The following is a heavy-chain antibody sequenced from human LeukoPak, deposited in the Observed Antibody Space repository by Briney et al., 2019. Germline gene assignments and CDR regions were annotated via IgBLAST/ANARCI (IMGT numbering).Heavy chain of an antibody. CDR1: GFTLSNAW. D-gene: IGHD2-15*01. CDR3: TTDRYCSGGSCYYYYYGMDV. V-gene: IGHV3-15*01. Sequence: GGSLRLSCEASGFTLSNAWMSWVRQAPGKGLEWVGRLKSKPDGGTTDYAAPVKGRFTISRDDSKNTLYLQMNSLKTEDTAVYYCTTDRYCSGGSCYYYYYGMDVWGQGTTVTVSS. CDR2: LKSKPDGGTT. J-gene: IGHJ6*02.